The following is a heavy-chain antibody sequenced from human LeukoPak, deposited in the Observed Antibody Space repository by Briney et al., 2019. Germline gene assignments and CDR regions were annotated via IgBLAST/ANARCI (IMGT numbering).Heavy chain of an antibody. CDR2: IASDGSST. D-gene: IGHD4-23*01. V-gene: IGHV3-74*01. CDR1: GFTFSSYW. CDR3: ARGRPHGNDY. Sequence: GESLRLSCAASGFTFSSYWMNWVRQAPGKGLVWVSRIASDGSSTTYADSVKGRFSISRDNAKNTLYLQMNSLRAEDTAVYYCARGRPHGNDYWGQGTLVTVSS. J-gene: IGHJ4*02.